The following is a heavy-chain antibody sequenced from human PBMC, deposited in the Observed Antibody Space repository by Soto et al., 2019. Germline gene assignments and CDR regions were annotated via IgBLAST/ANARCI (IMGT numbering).Heavy chain of an antibody. D-gene: IGHD5-18*01. V-gene: IGHV3-23*01. CDR3: AKHIYGSKLGDY. CDR1: GFTFSNYA. J-gene: IGHJ4*02. CDR2: ISGSGGNT. Sequence: GGSLRLSCAASGFTFSNYAMSWVRQAPGKGLEWVSTISGSGGNTYYADSVKGHFTISRDNSKNTLYLQMNSLGAEDTAVYYCAKHIYGSKLGDYWGQGTLVTVSS.